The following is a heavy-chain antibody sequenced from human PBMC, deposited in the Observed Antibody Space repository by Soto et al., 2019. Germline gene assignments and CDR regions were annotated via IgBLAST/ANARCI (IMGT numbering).Heavy chain of an antibody. Sequence: PGGSLRLSCAASGFTFSSYSMNWVRQAPGKGLEWVSSISSSSSYIYYADSVKGRFTISRDNAKNSLYLQMNSLRAEDTAVYYCARDWGDVLRYFDWLAAIDYWGQGTLVTVSS. CDR3: ARDWGDVLRYFDWLAAIDY. V-gene: IGHV3-21*01. CDR1: GFTFSSYS. D-gene: IGHD3-9*01. J-gene: IGHJ4*02. CDR2: ISSSSSYI.